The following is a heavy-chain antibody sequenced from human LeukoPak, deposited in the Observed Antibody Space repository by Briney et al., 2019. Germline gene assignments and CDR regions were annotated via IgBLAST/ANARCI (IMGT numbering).Heavy chain of an antibody. CDR2: ISYDGSNK. CDR1: GFTFSNYF. J-gene: IGHJ4*02. V-gene: IGHV3-30*03. D-gene: IGHD6-19*01. Sequence: GGSLRLSCAASGFTFSNYFMYWVRQAPGKGLEWVALISYDGSNKYYADSVKGRFTISRDNSKNTLYLQMNSLRAEDTAVYYCARPQLYSSGWYGGLDYWGQGTLVTVSS. CDR3: ARPQLYSSGWYGGLDY.